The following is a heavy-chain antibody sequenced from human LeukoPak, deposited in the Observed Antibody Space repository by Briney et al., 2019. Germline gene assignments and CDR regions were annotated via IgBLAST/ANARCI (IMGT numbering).Heavy chain of an antibody. CDR3: AKGSGGSGSYSKYYFDY. Sequence: GGSLRLSCAASGFTFSSYGMNWVRQAPGKGLEWVSAISGSGGTTYYADSLRGRFTISRDNSKNTVYLQINSLRADDTAVYYCAKGSGGSGSYSKYYFDYWGQGTLVTVSS. V-gene: IGHV3-23*01. J-gene: IGHJ4*02. CDR2: ISGSGGTT. D-gene: IGHD3-10*01. CDR1: GFTFSSYG.